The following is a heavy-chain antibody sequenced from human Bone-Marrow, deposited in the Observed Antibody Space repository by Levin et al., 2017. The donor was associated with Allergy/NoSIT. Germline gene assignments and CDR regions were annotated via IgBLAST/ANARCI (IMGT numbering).Heavy chain of an antibody. CDR2: ISYDGSNK. Sequence: PGGSLRLSCAASGFTFSSYGMHWVRQAPGKGLEWVAVISYDGSNKYYADSVKGRFTISRDNSKNTLYLQMNSLRAEDTAVYYCAKLGCISTSCAQGFDPWGQGTLVTVSS. CDR1: GFTFSSYG. D-gene: IGHD2-2*01. CDR3: AKLGCISTSCAQGFDP. J-gene: IGHJ5*02. V-gene: IGHV3-30*18.